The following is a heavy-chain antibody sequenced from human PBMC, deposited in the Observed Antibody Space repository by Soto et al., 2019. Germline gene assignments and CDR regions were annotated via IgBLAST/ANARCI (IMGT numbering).Heavy chain of an antibody. CDR3: AKSVGGYDVGRLDY. V-gene: IGHV3-30*18. CDR2: ISYDGSNK. D-gene: IGHD5-12*01. Sequence: GGSLRLSCAASGFTFSSYGMHWVRQAPGKGLEWVAVISYDGSNKYYADSVKGRFTISRDNSKNTLYLQMNSLRAEDTAVYYCAKSVGGYDVGRLDYWGQGTLVTVSS. J-gene: IGHJ4*02. CDR1: GFTFSSYG.